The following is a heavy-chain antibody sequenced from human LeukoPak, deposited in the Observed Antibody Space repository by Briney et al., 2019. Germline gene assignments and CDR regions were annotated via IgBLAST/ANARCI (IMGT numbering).Heavy chain of an antibody. D-gene: IGHD2-2*01. J-gene: IGHJ4*02. Sequence: GGSLRLSCAASGFTFSTFAMIWVRQPPGKGLEWVSSIFPSGGEIHYADSVKGRFTISRDNAKNSLFLQMNSLRAEDTAVYYCARDGIVLVPAAMGVSFDYWGQGTLVTVSS. CDR3: ARDGIVLVPAAMGVSFDY. CDR1: GFTFSTFA. V-gene: IGHV3-21*01. CDR2: IFPSGGEI.